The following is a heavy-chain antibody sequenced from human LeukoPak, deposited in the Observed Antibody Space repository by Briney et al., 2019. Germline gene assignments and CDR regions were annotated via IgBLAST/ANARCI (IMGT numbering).Heavy chain of an antibody. J-gene: IGHJ4*02. D-gene: IGHD3-10*01. V-gene: IGHV4-39*01. CDR3: ARVWVKYRDYYGSGRNSPYYFDY. CDR2: IYYSGST. CDR1: GVSISSSSYY. Sequence: PSETLSLTCTVSGVSISSSSYYWGWIRQPPGKGLEWIGSIYYSGSTYYNPSLKSRVTISVDTSKNQFSLKLSSVTAADTAVYYCARVWVKYRDYYGSGRNSPYYFDYWGQGTLVTVSS.